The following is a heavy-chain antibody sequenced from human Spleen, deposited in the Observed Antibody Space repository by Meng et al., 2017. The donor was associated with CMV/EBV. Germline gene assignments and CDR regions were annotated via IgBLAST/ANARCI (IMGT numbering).Heavy chain of an antibody. V-gene: IGHV3-7*01. Sequence: GESLKISCAASGFTFSDYWMSWVRQAPGKGLEWVANIRQDGSEKYYVDSVKGRFTISRDNAKNSLYLQMNSLRAEDAAVYYCARNGAGGNYVYWGQGTLVTVSS. CDR2: IRQDGSEK. CDR3: ARNGAGGNYVY. CDR1: GFTFSDYW. D-gene: IGHD1-7*01. J-gene: IGHJ4*02.